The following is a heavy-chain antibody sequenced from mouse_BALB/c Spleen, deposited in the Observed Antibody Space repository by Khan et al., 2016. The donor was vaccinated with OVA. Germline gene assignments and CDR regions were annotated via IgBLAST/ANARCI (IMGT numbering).Heavy chain of an antibody. CDR3: SSHLTGSFAY. CDR1: GFTFSSYG. CDR2: ISSAGDYT. D-gene: IGHD4-1*01. J-gene: IGHJ3*01. V-gene: IGHV5-6*01. Sequence: EVELVESGGDLVKPGGSLKLSCAASGFTFSSYGMSWVRRTPDKRLEWVATISSAGDYTYYPDNVKGRFTISRDHAKNTLYLQMSSLKSEDTAMFYCSSHLTGSFAYWGQGTLVTVSA.